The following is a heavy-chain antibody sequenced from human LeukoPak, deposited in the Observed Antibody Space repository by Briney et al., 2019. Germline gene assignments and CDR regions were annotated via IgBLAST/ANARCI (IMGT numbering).Heavy chain of an antibody. D-gene: IGHD3-22*01. V-gene: IGHV3-9*01. CDR2: ISWNSGSI. J-gene: IGHJ4*02. CDR1: GFTFYDYA. CDR3: AKDDGSSGYYPYYFDY. Sequence: GGSLRLSCAASGFTFYDYAMHWVRQAPGKGLEWVSGISWNSGSIGYADSVKGRFTISRDNAKNSLYLQMNSLRAEDTALYYCAKDDGSSGYYPYYFDYWGQGTLVTVSS.